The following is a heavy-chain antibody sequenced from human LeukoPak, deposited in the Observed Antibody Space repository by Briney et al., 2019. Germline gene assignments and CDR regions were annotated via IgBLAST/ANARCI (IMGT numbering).Heavy chain of an antibody. D-gene: IGHD6-19*01. CDR2: INTGNGNT. V-gene: IGHV1-3*03. J-gene: IGHJ4*02. CDR1: GYTFTNYA. Sequence: GASVKVSCKASGYTFTNYAMHWVRQAPGQRLEWMGWINTGNGNTKYSQEFQGRVTITRDTSANTAYMELSRLRSEDMAVYYCARAVKYRSGPLTDLLPYYFDYWGQGTLVTVSS. CDR3: ARAVKYRSGPLTDLLPYYFDY.